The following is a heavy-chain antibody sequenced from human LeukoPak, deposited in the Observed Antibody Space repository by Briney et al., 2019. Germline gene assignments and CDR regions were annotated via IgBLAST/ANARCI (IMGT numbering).Heavy chain of an antibody. D-gene: IGHD4-17*01. V-gene: IGHV1-2*02. CDR1: GYTFTGYY. CDR2: INPHSGGT. J-gene: IGHJ4*02. Sequence: ASVKVSCKASGYTFTGYYMHWVRRAPGQGLEWMGWINPHSGGTNYAQKFQGRVTMTRDTSISTAYMDLSRLRSDDTAVYYCARAHEYGDLLIDYWGQGTLVTVSS. CDR3: ARAHEYGDLLIDY.